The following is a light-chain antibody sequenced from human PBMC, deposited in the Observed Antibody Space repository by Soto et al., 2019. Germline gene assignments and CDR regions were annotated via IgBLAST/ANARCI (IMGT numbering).Light chain of an antibody. CDR3: HQYATDPLT. Sequence: EIVLTQSPGTLSLSPGDRATLSCRASQSVGRDYLAWFQHKGGQAPRLLVHGASNRATGIPDRFSGSGSGTDFSLITSRLETEDFAVYYCHQYATDPLTFGGGTKVEI. CDR1: QSVGRDY. J-gene: IGKJ4*01. V-gene: IGKV3-20*01. CDR2: GAS.